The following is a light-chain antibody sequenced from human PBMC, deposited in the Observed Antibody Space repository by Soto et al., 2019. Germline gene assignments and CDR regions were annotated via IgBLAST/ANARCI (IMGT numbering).Light chain of an antibody. J-gene: IGKJ2*01. CDR3: QQSYTTPHT. V-gene: IGKV1-39*01. CDR2: SAS. Sequence: DIYLTQSPSSLSASVGDRVTITCRTSQRIATYLNWYQQKPGKAPNLLIYSASTLQSGVPSRFSGSGSQTDFTLTISSLQPDDFATYFCQQSYTTPHTFGRGTKLQIK. CDR1: QRIATY.